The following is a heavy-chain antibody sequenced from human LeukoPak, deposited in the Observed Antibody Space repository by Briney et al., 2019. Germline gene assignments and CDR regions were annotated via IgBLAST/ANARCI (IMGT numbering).Heavy chain of an antibody. V-gene: IGHV3-30-3*01. CDR2: ISYDGSNK. D-gene: IGHD1-1*01. CDR3: ARVMKQERKSGVDY. J-gene: IGHJ4*02. CDR1: GFTFSSYA. Sequence: GGALRLSCAASGFTFSSYAMHWGRQAPGKGVGRGAVISYDGSNKYYADSVKGRFTISRDNSKNTLYLQMNSLRAEDTAVYYCARVMKQERKSGVDYWGQGTLVTVSS.